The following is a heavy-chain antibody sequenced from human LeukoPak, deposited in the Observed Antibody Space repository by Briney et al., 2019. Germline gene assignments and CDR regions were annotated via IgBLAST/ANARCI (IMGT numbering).Heavy chain of an antibody. J-gene: IGHJ4*02. D-gene: IGHD3-22*01. CDR3: ARASIRYYDSSAYSH. V-gene: IGHV4-59*01. CDR2: IYYSGST. Sequence: SETLSLTCTVSGGSISSYYWSWIRQPPGKGLEWIGYIYYSGSTNYNPSLKSRVTISVDTSKNQFFLKLSSVTAADTAMYYCARASIRYYDSSAYSHWGQGALVTVSS. CDR1: GGSISSYY.